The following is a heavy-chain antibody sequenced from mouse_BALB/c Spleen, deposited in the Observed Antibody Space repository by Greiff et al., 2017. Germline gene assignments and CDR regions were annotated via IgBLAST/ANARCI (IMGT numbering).Heavy chain of an antibody. V-gene: IGHV5-6-5*01. D-gene: IGHD1-2*01. CDR3: ARSITAYYYAMDY. Sequence: EVKLVESGGGLVKPGGSLKLSCAASGFTFSSYAMSWVRQTPEKRLEWVASISSGGSTYYPDSVKGRFTISRDNARNILYLQMSSLRSEDTAMYYCARSITAYYYAMDYWGQGTSVTVS. CDR2: ISSGGST. CDR1: GFTFSSYA. J-gene: IGHJ4*01.